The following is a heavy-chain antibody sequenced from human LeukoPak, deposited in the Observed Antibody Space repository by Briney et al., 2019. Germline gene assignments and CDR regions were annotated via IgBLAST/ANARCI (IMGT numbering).Heavy chain of an antibody. D-gene: IGHD3-16*01. CDR1: GFTFSIYT. CDR3: ARFLLGTGAFDI. CDR2: ISTSSTTI. V-gene: IGHV3-48*02. J-gene: IGHJ3*02. Sequence: GGSLRLSCAASGFTFSIYTMNWVRQAPGKGLEWVSYISTSSTTIYYADSVKGRFTISRDNAKNSLYLQMNSLRDEDTAVYYCARFLLGTGAFDIWGQGTMVTVSS.